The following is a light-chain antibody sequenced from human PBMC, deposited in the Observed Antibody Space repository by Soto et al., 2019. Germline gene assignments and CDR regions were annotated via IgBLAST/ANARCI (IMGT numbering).Light chain of an antibody. J-gene: IGKJ5*01. CDR3: QQSYGTPIT. Sequence: DIQMTQSPSSLSSSLGYRFTITCLASQSISRYLNWYQQKPGKAPNLLIYVASSLQSEVPSRFSGSGSGTDFTFTITSLQPEDFATYYCQQSYGTPITFGQGTRLEI. V-gene: IGKV1-39*01. CDR2: VAS. CDR1: QSISRY.